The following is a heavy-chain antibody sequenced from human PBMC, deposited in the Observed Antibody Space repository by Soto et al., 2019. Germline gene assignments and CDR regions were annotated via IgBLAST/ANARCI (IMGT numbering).Heavy chain of an antibody. D-gene: IGHD3-10*01. Sequence: SETLSLTCAISGGPFGGYYWSWIRQPPGKGLEWIGEINHSGSATYNPSLTSRVTISLDRSNNQFSLKMNSVTAADTAVYYCATDGGGRNYYPYGIYVRGRGTTVTVSS. CDR2: INHSGSA. J-gene: IGHJ6*02. CDR1: GGPFGGYY. CDR3: ATDGGGRNYYPYGIYV. V-gene: IGHV4-34*01.